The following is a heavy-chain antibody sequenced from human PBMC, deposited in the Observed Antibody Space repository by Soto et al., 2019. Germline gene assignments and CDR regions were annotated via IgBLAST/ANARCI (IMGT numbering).Heavy chain of an antibody. Sequence: ASVKVSCKASGYTFTSYDINWVRQATGQGLEWMGWMNPNNGNTGYAQKFQGRVTMTRNTSISTAYMELSSLRSEDTAVYYCARANLVVVPAAIGRDFDYWGQGTLVTVSS. CDR3: ARANLVVVPAAIGRDFDY. J-gene: IGHJ4*02. D-gene: IGHD2-2*01. CDR2: MNPNNGNT. CDR1: GYTFTSYD. V-gene: IGHV1-8*01.